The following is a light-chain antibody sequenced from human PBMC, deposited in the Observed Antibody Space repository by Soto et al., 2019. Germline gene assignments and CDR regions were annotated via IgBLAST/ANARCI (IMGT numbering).Light chain of an antibody. CDR1: SSDIGSYDL. J-gene: IGLJ1*01. CDR3: CSYAGSRTYV. CDR2: EGT. Sequence: QSALTQPASVSGPLGQSIVISCTGRSSDIGSYDLVSWYQQYPGKAPKVVIFEGTKRPSGVSNRFSGSKSGNTASLTISGLQTEDEADYYCCSYAGSRTYVFGAGTKVTVL. V-gene: IGLV2-23*01.